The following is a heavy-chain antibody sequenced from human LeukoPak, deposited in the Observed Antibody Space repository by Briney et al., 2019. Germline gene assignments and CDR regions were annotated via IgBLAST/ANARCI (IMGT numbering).Heavy chain of an antibody. CDR3: ARNLGSSGWYLPTDY. V-gene: IGHV3-21*01. Sequence: GGSLRLSCAASGFTFSSYSMNWVRQAPGKGLEWVSSISSSSSYIYYADSVKGRFTIPRDNAKNSLYLQMNSLRAEDTAVYYCARNLGSSGWYLPTDYWGQGTLVTVSS. CDR2: ISSSSSYI. D-gene: IGHD6-19*01. J-gene: IGHJ4*02. CDR1: GFTFSSYS.